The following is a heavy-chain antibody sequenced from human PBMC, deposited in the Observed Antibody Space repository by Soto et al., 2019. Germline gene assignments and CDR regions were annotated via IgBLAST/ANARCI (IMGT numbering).Heavy chain of an antibody. CDR2: IYSGGST. Sequence: PGGSLRLSCAAPGFTVSSNYMSWVRQAPGKGLEWVSVIYSGGSTYYADSVKGRFTISRDNSKNTLYLQMNSLRAEDTAVYYCAGGPFWQYQLLSWFDPWGQGTLVTVSS. CDR1: GFTVSSNY. J-gene: IGHJ5*01. CDR3: AGGPFWQYQLLSWFDP. V-gene: IGHV3-66*01. D-gene: IGHD2-2*01.